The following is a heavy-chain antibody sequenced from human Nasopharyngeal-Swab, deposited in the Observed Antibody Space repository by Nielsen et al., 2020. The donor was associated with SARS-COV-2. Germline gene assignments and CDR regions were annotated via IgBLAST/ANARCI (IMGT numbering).Heavy chain of an antibody. J-gene: IGHJ3*02. V-gene: IGHV4-39*07. D-gene: IGHD3-22*01. Sequence: WIRQPPGKGLEWIGSIYYSGSTYYNPSLKSRVTISVDTSKNQFSLKLSSVTAADTAVYYCARETIPYDSSGFDAFDIWGQGTMVTVSS. CDR2: IYYSGST. CDR3: ARETIPYDSSGFDAFDI.